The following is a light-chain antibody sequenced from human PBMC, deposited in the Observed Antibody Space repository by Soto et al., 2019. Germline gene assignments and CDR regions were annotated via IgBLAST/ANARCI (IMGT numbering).Light chain of an antibody. CDR1: QRVSTSN. V-gene: IGKV3-15*01. Sequence: EIVLTQSPGTLSWSPGERAPLSSRPGQRVSTSNLAWYQQKPGQAPRLLIYGASTRATGIPARFSGSGSGTEFTLTISSLQSEDFAVYYCQQRTNWPLTFGGGTKVYIK. CDR3: QQRTNWPLT. CDR2: GAS. J-gene: IGKJ4*02.